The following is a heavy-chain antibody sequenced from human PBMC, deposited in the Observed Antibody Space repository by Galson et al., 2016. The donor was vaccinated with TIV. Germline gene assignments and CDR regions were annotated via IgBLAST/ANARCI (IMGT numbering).Heavy chain of an antibody. CDR3: ARDPGYFVY. D-gene: IGHD1-1*01. CDR2: INAGISNT. CDR1: GYNFTNYV. V-gene: IGHV1-3*01. J-gene: IGHJ4*02. Sequence: SVQVSCKASGYNFTNYVMHWLRQTPGHTLKWMGWINAGISNTKYSQKFQGRVTITRDTSASTVYMELSSLRSEDTAASYCARDPGYFVYWGQGTLVTVSS.